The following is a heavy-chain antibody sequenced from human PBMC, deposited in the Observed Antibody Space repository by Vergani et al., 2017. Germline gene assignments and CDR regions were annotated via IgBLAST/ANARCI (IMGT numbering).Heavy chain of an antibody. CDR3: ARGTFLHAFDN. CDR1: GDSISSGNYY. J-gene: IGHJ3*02. D-gene: IGHD1-26*01. V-gene: IGHV4-61*02. Sequence: QVQLQESGPGLLKPSQTLSLTCSVAGDSISSGNYYWNWIRQPAGKGLEWMGRLYSSGRTSYNPSIKSRITMSLDTSKNQFSLSLSSVTAADTAVYYCARGTFLHAFDNWGQGTVVTVSS. CDR2: LYSSGRT.